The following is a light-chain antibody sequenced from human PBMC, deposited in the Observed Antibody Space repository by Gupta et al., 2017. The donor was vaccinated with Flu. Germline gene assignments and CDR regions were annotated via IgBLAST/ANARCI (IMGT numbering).Light chain of an antibody. Sequence: DIQMTQSPSTLSASVGDSVTITCRASQSITSWLAWYQQKPGKAPKLLIYQASTGGSGVPSRFSGRGYGTEFTLTSTSRQTDDFAPYYGEYDGSYQTFGPRTKL. J-gene: IGKJ1*01. V-gene: IGKV1-5*03. CDR3: EYDGSYQT. CDR2: QAS. CDR1: QSITSW.